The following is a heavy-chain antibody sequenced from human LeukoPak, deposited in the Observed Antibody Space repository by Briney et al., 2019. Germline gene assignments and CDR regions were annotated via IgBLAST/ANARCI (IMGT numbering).Heavy chain of an antibody. Sequence: SETLSLTCTVSGGSISSYYWSWIRQPPGKGLEWIGYIYTSGSTNYNPSLKSRVTISVDTSKNQFSLKLSSVTAADTAVYYCARICGPVLMTYYYMDVWGKGITVTVSS. D-gene: IGHD2-8*01. CDR2: IYTSGST. V-gene: IGHV4-4*09. J-gene: IGHJ6*03. CDR1: GGSISSYY. CDR3: ARICGPVLMTYYYMDV.